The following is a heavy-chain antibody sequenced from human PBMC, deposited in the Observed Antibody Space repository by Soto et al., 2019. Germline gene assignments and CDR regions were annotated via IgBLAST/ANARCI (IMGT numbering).Heavy chain of an antibody. V-gene: IGHV1-69*06. D-gene: IGHD3-3*01. Sequence: QVQLVQSGAEVKKPGSSVKVSCKASGGTFSSYAISWVRQAPGQGLEWMGGIIPIFGTANYAQKFQGRVTITADKSTSTVYMELSSLRSEDTAVYYCARVGDFWSGYYTNWYFDLWGRGTLVTVSS. CDR2: IIPIFGTA. J-gene: IGHJ2*01. CDR1: GGTFSSYA. CDR3: ARVGDFWSGYYTNWYFDL.